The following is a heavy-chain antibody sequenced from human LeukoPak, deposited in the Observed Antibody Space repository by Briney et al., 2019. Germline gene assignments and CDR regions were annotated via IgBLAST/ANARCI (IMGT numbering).Heavy chain of an antibody. CDR3: ARGPPPPLRFLEWLSSPRAFDI. V-gene: IGHV4-30-4*08. J-gene: IGHJ3*02. CDR1: GGSISSGDYY. Sequence: SQTLSLTCTVSGGSISSGDYYWSWIRQPPGKGLEWIGEINHSGSTNYNPSLKSRVTISVDTSKNQFSLKLSSVTAADTAVYYCARGPPPPLRFLEWLSSPRAFDIWGQGTMVTVSS. D-gene: IGHD3-3*01. CDR2: INHSGST.